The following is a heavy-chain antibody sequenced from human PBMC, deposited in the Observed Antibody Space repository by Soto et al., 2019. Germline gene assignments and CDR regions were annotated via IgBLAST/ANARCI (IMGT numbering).Heavy chain of an antibody. CDR2: INHSGRV. Sequence: SETLSLTCAVYGGSFSGHSWTWIRQSPGKGLEWIGDINHSGRVNYGPSLKSRVTISLDTSKNQFSLTLSAVTAADTAMYYCSTRAYDTNGYYRFDPWGQGTLVTVS. CDR1: GGSFSGHS. V-gene: IGHV4-34*01. CDR3: STRAYDTNGYYRFDP. J-gene: IGHJ5*01. D-gene: IGHD3-22*01.